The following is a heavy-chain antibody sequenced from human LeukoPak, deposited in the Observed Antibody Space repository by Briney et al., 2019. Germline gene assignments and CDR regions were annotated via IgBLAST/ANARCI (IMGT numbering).Heavy chain of an antibody. CDR3: AGPLNGMDV. CDR1: GGSISSSSYY. J-gene: IGHJ6*02. CDR2: IYYSGST. Sequence: SETLSLTCTVSGGSISSSSYYWGWFRQPPAKGLEWIGSIYYSGSTYYNPPLKSQVTISVDTSKNQSSLKLSSVTAADTAVYYCAGPLNGMDVWGQGTTVTVSS. V-gene: IGHV4-39*01. D-gene: IGHD3-9*01.